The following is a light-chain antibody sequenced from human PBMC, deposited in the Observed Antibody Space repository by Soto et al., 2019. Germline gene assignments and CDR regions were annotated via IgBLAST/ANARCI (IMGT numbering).Light chain of an antibody. CDR1: QGIRNY. CDR2: AAS. J-gene: IGKJ2*01. Sequence: DIQLTQSPSFLSASVGDRATITCRATQGIRNYLVWYQQKPGKAPQVLIYAASTLQSGVPSRFSGSGSGTEFTLTISSLQPEDSATYYCQQLSTYSRTFGQGTKLEIK. V-gene: IGKV1-9*01. CDR3: QQLSTYSRT.